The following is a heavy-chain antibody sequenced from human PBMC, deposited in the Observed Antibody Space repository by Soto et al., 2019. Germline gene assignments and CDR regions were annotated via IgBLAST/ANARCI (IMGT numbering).Heavy chain of an antibody. Sequence: PGGSLRLSCAASGFTFSSFWMTWVRQAPGKGLEWVANIKQDGSEKYYVDSVKGRFTISRDNARNSLFLEMKSLRSEDTAVYSCVRDRSGSYLEGFDYWGQGTLVTGSS. V-gene: IGHV3-7*01. CDR3: VRDRSGSYLEGFDY. J-gene: IGHJ4*02. CDR2: IKQDGSEK. CDR1: GFTFSSFW. D-gene: IGHD1-26*01.